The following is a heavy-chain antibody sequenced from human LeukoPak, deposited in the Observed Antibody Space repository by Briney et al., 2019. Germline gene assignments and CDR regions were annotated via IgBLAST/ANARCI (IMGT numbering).Heavy chain of an antibody. CDR2: INPNSGGT. D-gene: IGHD2-2*01. CDR1: GYTFTGYY. Sequence: ASVKVSCKASGYTFTGYYMHWVRQAPGQGLEWMGWINPNSGGTNYAQKFQGRVTITRNTSISTAYMELSSLRSEDTAVYYCARGVVPAAFYNWFDPWGQGTLVTVSS. J-gene: IGHJ5*02. CDR3: ARGVVPAAFYNWFDP. V-gene: IGHV1-2*02.